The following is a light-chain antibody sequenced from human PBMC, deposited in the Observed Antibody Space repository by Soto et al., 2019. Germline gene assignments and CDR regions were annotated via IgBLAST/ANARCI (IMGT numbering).Light chain of an antibody. V-gene: IGKV1-9*01. CDR1: RGISSY. J-gene: IGKJ5*01. Sequence: IQLTQSPSSLSASVGDRVTITCQASRGISSYLAWYQQKPGKAPKLLVYSASTLQSGVQSRFSGSGSGPDFTLTISSLQPEDSATYYCQQVNTYPITFGQGTSLEIK. CDR3: QQVNTYPIT. CDR2: SAS.